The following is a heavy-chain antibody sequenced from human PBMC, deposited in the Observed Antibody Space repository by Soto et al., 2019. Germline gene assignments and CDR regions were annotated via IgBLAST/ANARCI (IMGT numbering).Heavy chain of an antibody. CDR3: AREYGSGSYYYYGMDV. Sequence: ASMKGSCKTSGYTFTGYYMHWVRQAPGQGLEWMGWINPKSGGTNYAQKFQGRVTMTRDTSISTAYMELSRLRSDDTAVYYCAREYGSGSYYYYGMDVWGQGTTVTVS. CDR1: GYTFTGYY. V-gene: IGHV1-2*02. D-gene: IGHD3-10*01. CDR2: INPKSGGT. J-gene: IGHJ6*02.